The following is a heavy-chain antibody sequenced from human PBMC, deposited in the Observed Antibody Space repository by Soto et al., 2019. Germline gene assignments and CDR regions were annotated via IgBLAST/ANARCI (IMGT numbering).Heavy chain of an antibody. Sequence: VGSLRLSCAASGFTFRSFTMNWVRQAPGKGLEWVSAISSNSAYIYYTDALRGRFTISRDNAKNSLHLQMNSLRAEDTAVYYCTRDASRDSSARGWFDPWGPGTLVTVSS. CDR1: GFTFRSFT. CDR3: TRDASRDSSARGWFDP. J-gene: IGHJ5*02. CDR2: ISSNSAYI. D-gene: IGHD6-13*01. V-gene: IGHV3-21*01.